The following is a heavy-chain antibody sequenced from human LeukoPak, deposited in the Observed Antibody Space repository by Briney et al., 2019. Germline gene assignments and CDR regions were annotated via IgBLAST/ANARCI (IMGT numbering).Heavy chain of an antibody. CDR2: IYYSGST. CDR3: ARLPMVRGVMDV. Sequence: PSETLSLTCTVSGGSISSYYWSWIRQPPGKGLEWIGYIYYSGSTNYNPSLKSRATISVDTSKNQFSLKLSSVTAADTAVYYCARLPMVRGVMDVWGQGTTVTVSS. J-gene: IGHJ6*02. D-gene: IGHD3-10*01. CDR1: GGSISSYY. V-gene: IGHV4-59*08.